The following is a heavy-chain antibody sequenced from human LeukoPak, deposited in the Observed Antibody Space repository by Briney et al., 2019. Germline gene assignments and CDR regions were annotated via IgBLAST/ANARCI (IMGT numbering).Heavy chain of an antibody. Sequence: PGGSLRLSCAASGFTFSSYGMHWVRQAPGKGLEWVAVIWYDGSNKYYADSVKGRFTISRDNSKNTLYLQMNSLRAEDTAVYYCASSVMGSAGIDYWGQGTLVTVSS. CDR2: IWYDGSNK. V-gene: IGHV3-33*01. D-gene: IGHD2-21*01. CDR3: ASSVMGSAGIDY. CDR1: GFTFSSYG. J-gene: IGHJ4*02.